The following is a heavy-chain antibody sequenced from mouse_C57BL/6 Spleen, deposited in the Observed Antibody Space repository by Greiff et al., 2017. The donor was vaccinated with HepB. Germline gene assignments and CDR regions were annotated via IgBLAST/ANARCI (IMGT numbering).Heavy chain of an antibody. V-gene: IGHV1-82*01. Sequence: VQLQQSGPELVKPGASVKISCKASGYAFSSSWMNWVKQRPGKGLEWIGRIYPGDGDTNYNGKFKGKATLTADKSSSTAYMQLSSLTSEDSAVYCCARGAHFDYWGQGTTLTVSS. J-gene: IGHJ2*01. CDR3: ARGAHFDY. CDR2: IYPGDGDT. CDR1: GYAFSSSW.